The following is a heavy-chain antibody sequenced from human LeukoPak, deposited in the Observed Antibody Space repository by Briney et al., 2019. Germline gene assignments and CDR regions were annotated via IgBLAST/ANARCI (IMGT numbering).Heavy chain of an antibody. V-gene: IGHV3-30*02. Sequence: GGSLRLSCAASGFTFSNFGIHWVRQTPGKGLEWVAFIRYDGTNKYYADSVKGRFTISRDNSKNTVHLQMSSLRAEDTAVYSCATGLGSSSWLPDYWGQGTLVTVSS. CDR3: ATGLGSSSWLPDY. CDR1: GFTFSNFG. J-gene: IGHJ4*02. CDR2: IRYDGTNK. D-gene: IGHD6-13*01.